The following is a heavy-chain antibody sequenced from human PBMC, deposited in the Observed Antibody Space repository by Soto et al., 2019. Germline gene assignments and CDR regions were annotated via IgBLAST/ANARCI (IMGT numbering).Heavy chain of an antibody. J-gene: IGHJ4*02. Sequence: EVQLVESGGGLVQPGGSLKLSCAASGFIFSGSAVHWVRQASGKGLEWVGRILSKAGNYATAYPASMKGRFTISRDDSENTAFLKITTLKPGDPAVFYCIGGGPPYYYDYGGQGPLVAVSP. CDR3: IGGGPPYYYDY. CDR1: GFIFSGSA. CDR2: ILSKAGNYAT. V-gene: IGHV3-73*01.